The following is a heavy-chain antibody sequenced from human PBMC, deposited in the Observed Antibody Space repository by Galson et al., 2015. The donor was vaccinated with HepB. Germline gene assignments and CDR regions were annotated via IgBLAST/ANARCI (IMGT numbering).Heavy chain of an antibody. J-gene: IGHJ3*02. Sequence: LSLTCTVSGGSISSGGYYWSWIRQHPGKGLEWIGYIYYSGSTYYNPSLKSRVTISVDTSKNQFSLKLSSVTAADTAVYYCARLNYYDRQAFDIWGQGTMVTVSS. CDR2: IYYSGST. V-gene: IGHV4-31*03. CDR3: ARLNYYDRQAFDI. CDR1: GGSISSGGYY. D-gene: IGHD3-10*02.